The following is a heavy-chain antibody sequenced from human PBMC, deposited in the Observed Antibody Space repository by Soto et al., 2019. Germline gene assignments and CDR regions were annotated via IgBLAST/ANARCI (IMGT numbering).Heavy chain of an antibody. Sequence: PSETLSLTCIVSGGSISGSYWSWIRQSPGKGLEWLGYVYYTESTNYSPSLRSRVSISVDTSKNEFSLRLSSVTAADTAVYLCARSVAVPGAHIDYWGQGTQVTVSS. CDR1: GGSISGSY. CDR3: ARSVAVPGAHIDY. D-gene: IGHD6-19*01. J-gene: IGHJ4*02. V-gene: IGHV4-59*01. CDR2: VYYTEST.